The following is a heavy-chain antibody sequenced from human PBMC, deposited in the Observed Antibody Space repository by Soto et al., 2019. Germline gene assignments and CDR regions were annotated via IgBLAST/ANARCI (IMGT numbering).Heavy chain of an antibody. V-gene: IGHV4-31*03. Sequence: SETLSLTCTVSGGSISSGGYYWSWIRQHPGKGLEWIGYIYYSGSTYYNPSLKSRVTISVDTSKNQFSLKLSSVTAADTAVYYCARETYSYGAGSYYKTWFTPGGEETLVPVP. CDR2: IYYSGST. CDR3: ARETYSYGAGSYYKTWFTP. D-gene: IGHD3-10*01. CDR1: GGSISSGGYY. J-gene: IGHJ5*02.